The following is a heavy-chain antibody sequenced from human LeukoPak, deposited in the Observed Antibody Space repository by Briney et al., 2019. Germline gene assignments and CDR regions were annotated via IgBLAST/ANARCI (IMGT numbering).Heavy chain of an antibody. CDR1: GFAFSSYA. Sequence: GGSLRLSCAASGFAFSSYAMSWVRQAPGKGLEWVSAISGSGGSTYYADSVKGRFTISRDNSKNTLYLQMNSLRAEDTAVYYCARAEFTMIVVALFDYWGQGTLVTVSS. CDR3: ARAEFTMIVVALFDY. V-gene: IGHV3-23*01. CDR2: ISGSGGST. D-gene: IGHD3-22*01. J-gene: IGHJ4*02.